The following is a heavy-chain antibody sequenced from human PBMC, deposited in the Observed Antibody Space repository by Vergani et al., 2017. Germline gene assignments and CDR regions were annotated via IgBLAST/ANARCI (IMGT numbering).Heavy chain of an antibody. Sequence: QVQLVESGGGVVQPGRSLRLSCAASGFTFSSYAMHWVRQAPGKGLEWVAVISYDGSNKYYADSVKGRFTISRDNSKNTLYLQMNSLRAEDTAVYYCAGYYGMDVWGQGTTVTVSS. CDR3: AGYYGMDV. J-gene: IGHJ6*02. V-gene: IGHV3-30*04. CDR2: ISYDGSNK. CDR1: GFTFSSYA.